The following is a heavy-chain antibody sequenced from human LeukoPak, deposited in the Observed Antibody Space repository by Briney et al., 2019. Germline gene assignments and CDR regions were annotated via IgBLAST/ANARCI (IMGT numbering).Heavy chain of an antibody. CDR1: GFTFSSYG. J-gene: IGHJ4*02. CDR3: AKDLGFRVGQTAGGDY. D-gene: IGHD1-26*01. CDR2: IWYDGSNK. Sequence: GGSLRLSCAASGFTFSSYGMHWVRQAPGKGLGCVAVIWYDGSNKYYADSVNGRFTISSDNSENKLYLQMNSLRAEDTAAYYGAKDLGFRVGQTAGGDYWGQGALVTVSS. V-gene: IGHV3-33*06.